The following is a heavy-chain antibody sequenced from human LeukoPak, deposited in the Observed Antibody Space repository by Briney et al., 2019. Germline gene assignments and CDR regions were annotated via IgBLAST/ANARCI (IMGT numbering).Heavy chain of an antibody. J-gene: IGHJ6*03. CDR3: ARDSSPNYYYYYMDV. CDR1: GFTFSNYW. CDR2: IKEDGSEK. V-gene: IGHV3-7*03. D-gene: IGHD2/OR15-2a*01. Sequence: GGSLRLSCAASGFTFSNYWMSWVRQAPGKGLEWVANIKEDGSEKYYVDSVKGRFSISRDNAKNSLYLQMNSLRAEDTALYYCARDSSPNYYYYYMDVWGKGTTVTVSS.